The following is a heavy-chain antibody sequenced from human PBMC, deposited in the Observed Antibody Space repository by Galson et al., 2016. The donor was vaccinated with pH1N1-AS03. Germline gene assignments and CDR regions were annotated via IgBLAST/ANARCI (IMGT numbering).Heavy chain of an antibody. CDR2: ISGNGNNT. V-gene: IGHV3-64D*06. J-gene: IGHJ4*02. CDR3: VKNRGYTYGYPNFDY. D-gene: IGHD5-18*01. Sequence: SLRLSCAASGFPFSTNAMHWVRQAPGKGLEYVSAISGNGNNTYYTDSVKGRFTISRDNSKNTLYLQMSSLTAEDTAIYYCVKNRGYTYGYPNFDYWGQGTLVTVSS. CDR1: GFPFSTNA.